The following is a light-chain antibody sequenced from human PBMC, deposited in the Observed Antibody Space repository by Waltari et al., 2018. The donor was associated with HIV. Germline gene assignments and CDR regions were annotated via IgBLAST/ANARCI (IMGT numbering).Light chain of an antibody. J-gene: IGLJ2*01. CDR2: NTN. V-gene: IGLV1-44*01. CDR3: SAWDDDVNGL. Sequence: QSGLTQPPSASGTPGQRVTISCSGRRSKLGVNSVNWYQHLPGTAPRLLIYNTNQRPSGVPDRFSGSKSGTSAYLAISGLQAADEADYYCSAWDDDVNGLFGGGTKLTVL. CDR1: RSKLGVNS.